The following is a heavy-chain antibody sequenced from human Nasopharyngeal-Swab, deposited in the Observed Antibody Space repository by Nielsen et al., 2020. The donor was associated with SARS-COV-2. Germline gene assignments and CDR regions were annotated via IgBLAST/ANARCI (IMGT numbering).Heavy chain of an antibody. CDR2: ISGSGGST. Sequence: WIRQPPGKRLEWVSAISGSGGSTYYADSVKGRFTISRDNSKNTLYLQMNSLRAEDTAVYYCAREYYDILTGYLQAYYYGMDVWGQGTTVTVSS. J-gene: IGHJ6*02. CDR3: AREYYDILTGYLQAYYYGMDV. V-gene: IGHV3-23*01. D-gene: IGHD3-9*01.